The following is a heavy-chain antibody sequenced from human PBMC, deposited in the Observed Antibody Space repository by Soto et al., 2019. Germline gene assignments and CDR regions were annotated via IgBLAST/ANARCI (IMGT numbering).Heavy chain of an antibody. CDR2: INHSGST. Sequence: QVQLQQWGAGLLKPSETLSLTCAVYGGSFSGYYWSWIRQPPGKGLEWIGEINHSGSTNYNPSLKSRVTISVDTSKNQFSLELSSVTAADTAVYYCARATDYYGSGSYYHFDYWGQGTLVTVSS. V-gene: IGHV4-34*01. CDR3: ARATDYYGSGSYYHFDY. J-gene: IGHJ4*02. CDR1: GGSFSGYY. D-gene: IGHD3-10*01.